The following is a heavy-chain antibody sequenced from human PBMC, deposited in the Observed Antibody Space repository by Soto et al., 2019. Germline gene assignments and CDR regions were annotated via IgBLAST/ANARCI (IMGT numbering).Heavy chain of an antibody. V-gene: IGHV4-61*01. Sequence: SETLSLTCPFSGASVSSGSYYWSWIRQPPGKGLEWIAYMSYSGTTNYNPSLKSRVTISVDTSKNQFSLKLSSVTAADTAVYYCARAINFDFWSDSQSGYYFDYWGQGTLVTVSS. CDR2: MSYSGTT. CDR3: ARAINFDFWSDSQSGYYFDY. CDR1: GASVSSGSYY. D-gene: IGHD3-3*01. J-gene: IGHJ4*02.